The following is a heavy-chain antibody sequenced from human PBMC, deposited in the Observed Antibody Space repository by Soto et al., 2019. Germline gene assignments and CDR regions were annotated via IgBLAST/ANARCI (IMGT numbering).Heavy chain of an antibody. CDR1: GSSFTSYW. J-gene: IGHJ6*02. D-gene: IGHD5-12*01. CDR2: IYPGNSDT. Sequence: PGASLKISCASSGSSFTSYWIAWVRQLPGKGLEWVGIIYPGNSDTLYGPSFQGQVTISADRSMNTAYLQWSGLRASDTATYYCARPLGYGYKSTWAAMDIWGLGTKVTVYS. CDR3: ARPLGYGYKSTWAAMDI. V-gene: IGHV5-51*01.